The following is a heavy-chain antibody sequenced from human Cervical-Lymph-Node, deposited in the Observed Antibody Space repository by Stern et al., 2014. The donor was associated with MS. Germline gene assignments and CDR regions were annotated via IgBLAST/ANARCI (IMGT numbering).Heavy chain of an antibody. J-gene: IGHJ4*02. CDR2: LIPIFGTA. V-gene: IGHV1-69*01. CDR3: ATVGDHYDSRGYYYGH. D-gene: IGHD3-22*01. CDR1: GGTLTSYA. Sequence: QVQLGQSGAEVKKPGSSAKVSCKASGGTLTSYAISWVRQAPGQGLEWTGGLIPIFGTAHYAQRFQGRVTIAADESTSTVYMDLSSLRSEDTATYYCATVGDHYDSRGYYYGHWGQGTQVTVSS.